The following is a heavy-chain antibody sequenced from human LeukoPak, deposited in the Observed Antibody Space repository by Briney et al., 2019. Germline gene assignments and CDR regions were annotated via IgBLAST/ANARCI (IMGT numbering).Heavy chain of an antibody. V-gene: IGHV4-59*01. CDR2: IYYSGST. D-gene: IGHD6-6*01. CDR3: ARGGDIAARPSDY. Sequence: PSETLSLTCTVSGGSISNYYWSWIRQPPGKGLEWIGYIYYSGSTNYNPSLKSRVTISVDTSKNQFSLNLNSVAAADTAVYYCARGGDIAARPSDYWGQGTLVTVSS. CDR1: GGSISNYY. J-gene: IGHJ4*02.